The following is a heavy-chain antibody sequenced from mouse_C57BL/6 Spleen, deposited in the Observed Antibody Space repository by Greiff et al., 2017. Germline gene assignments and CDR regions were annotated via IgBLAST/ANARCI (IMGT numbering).Heavy chain of an antibody. V-gene: IGHV5-16*01. Sequence: EVKVEESEGGLVQPGSSMKLSCTASGFTFSDYYMAWVRQVPEKGLEWVANINYDGSSTYYLDSLKSRFIISRDNAKNMLYLQMSSLKSENTATYDCARGDYYYGSSYPYYFDYWGQGTTLTVSS. CDR1: GFTFSDYY. CDR2: INYDGSST. CDR3: ARGDYYYGSSYPYYFDY. J-gene: IGHJ2*01. D-gene: IGHD1-1*01.